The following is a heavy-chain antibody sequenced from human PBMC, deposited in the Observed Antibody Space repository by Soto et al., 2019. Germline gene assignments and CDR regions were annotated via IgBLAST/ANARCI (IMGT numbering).Heavy chain of an antibody. CDR3: AKGTDSSGWYYFEY. CDR2: VSGSGGNT. J-gene: IGHJ4*02. D-gene: IGHD6-19*01. Sequence: PVGSLRLSCASSVITFSSYAMSCVPHSPGKWLEWVSTVSGSGGNTYYADSVKGRFTISRDNIENTLYLQMISLRAEDMAIYYCAKGTDSSGWYYFEYWGQGTLFSVSS. V-gene: IGHV3-23*01. CDR1: VITFSSYA.